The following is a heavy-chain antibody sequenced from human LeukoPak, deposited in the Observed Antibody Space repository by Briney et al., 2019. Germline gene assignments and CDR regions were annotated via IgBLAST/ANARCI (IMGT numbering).Heavy chain of an antibody. V-gene: IGHV3-20*04. CDR3: ARDLSSNWSNLGY. Sequence: GGSLRLSCEDSGFTFPDYGLSWVRQAPGKGPQWVAGINWSGDNTFYADSVKDRFTISRDNTKKTLYLQMDNLRGDDTATYYCARDLSSNWSNLGYWGQGTLVTVSS. D-gene: IGHD6-13*01. CDR1: GFTFPDYG. J-gene: IGHJ4*02. CDR2: INWSGDNT.